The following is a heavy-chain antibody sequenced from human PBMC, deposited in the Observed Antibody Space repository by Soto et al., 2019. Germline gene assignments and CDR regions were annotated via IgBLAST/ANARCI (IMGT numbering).Heavy chain of an antibody. J-gene: IGHJ5*02. CDR1: GFTISSYA. V-gene: IGHV3-23*01. CDR2: ISDSEGRT. D-gene: IGHD3-22*01. Sequence: GSLRLSCAASGFTISSYAMNWVRQAPGKGLEWVSSISDSEGRTYYADSVKGRFTISRDNSKNTLYLQVNGLRAEDTAVYYCAKSGGRFYYDRSGYRFDPWGQGTLVTVSS. CDR3: AKSGGRFYYDRSGYRFDP.